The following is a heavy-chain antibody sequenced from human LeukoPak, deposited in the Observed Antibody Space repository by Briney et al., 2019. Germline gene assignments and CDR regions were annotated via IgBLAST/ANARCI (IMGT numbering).Heavy chain of an antibody. V-gene: IGHV4-4*02. Sequence: PSGTLSLTCAVPVGSINSGNWWSWVRQSPGKGLEWIGEIYHNGTPNYNPSLKSRVTISADTFKNHFSLKMTSVTAADTAVYYCATAPILRGEGGEHYKYGMDVWGQGTTVIVSS. CDR3: ATAPILRGEGGEHYKYGMDV. CDR1: VGSINSGNW. CDR2: IYHNGTP. D-gene: IGHD2-2*02. J-gene: IGHJ6*02.